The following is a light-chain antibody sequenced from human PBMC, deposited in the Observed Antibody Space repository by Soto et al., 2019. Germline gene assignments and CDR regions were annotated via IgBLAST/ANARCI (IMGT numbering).Light chain of an antibody. CDR2: AAS. Sequence: IQMTQSPPSLSASVGHTVTITCRATQTISTILNWYQHKPGKAPKLLIHAASTLQSGVPSRFSGSGSGTDFTLTISRLKNEDFATYYCQQLNSYTITFGQGTRLEIK. CDR3: QQLNSYTIT. V-gene: IGKV1-9*01. J-gene: IGKJ5*01. CDR1: QTISTI.